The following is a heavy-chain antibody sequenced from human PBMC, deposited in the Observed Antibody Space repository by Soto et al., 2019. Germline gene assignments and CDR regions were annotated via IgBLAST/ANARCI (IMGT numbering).Heavy chain of an antibody. J-gene: IGHJ3*02. D-gene: IGHD3-10*01. Sequence: SETLSLTCSVSGGTINSGDYFWSWIRQPPGKGLEWIGSIFYTGSTYYSPSLKSRASMSMDTSKNLFSLRLRSLTAADTAVYYCARDSTHYYGSGSSPDDAFDIWGQWTMVTVSS. CDR2: IFYTGST. V-gene: IGHV4-30-4*01. CDR1: GGTINSGDYF. CDR3: ARDSTHYYGSGSSPDDAFDI.